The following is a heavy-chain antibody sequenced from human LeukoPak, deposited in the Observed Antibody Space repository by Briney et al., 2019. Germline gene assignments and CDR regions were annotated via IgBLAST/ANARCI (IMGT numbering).Heavy chain of an antibody. Sequence: GGSLRLSCAASGFTFSSYWMSWVRQAPGKGLEWVANIKQDGSEKYYVDPVKGRFTISRDNAKNSLYLQMNSLRAEDTAVYYCARTPRWELLGGWFDYWGQGTLVTVSS. V-gene: IGHV3-7*01. J-gene: IGHJ4*02. CDR3: ARTPRWELLGGWFDY. CDR1: GFTFSSYW. CDR2: IKQDGSEK. D-gene: IGHD1-26*01.